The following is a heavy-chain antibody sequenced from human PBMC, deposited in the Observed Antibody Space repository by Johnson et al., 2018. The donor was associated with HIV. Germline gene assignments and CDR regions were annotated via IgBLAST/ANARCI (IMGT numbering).Heavy chain of an antibody. V-gene: IGHV3-30*02. CDR3: ARVLTTRGAFDI. CDR1: GFTLNTYG. D-gene: IGHD3-9*01. Sequence: VQLVESGGGLIQPGGSLRLSCVGSGFTLNTYGMHWVRQAPGKGLEWVAFIRYDGSNKYYADSVKGRFTISRDNSKNTLYLQMNSLRAEDTAVYYCARVLTTRGAFDIWGQGTRVTVSS. J-gene: IGHJ3*02. CDR2: IRYDGSNK.